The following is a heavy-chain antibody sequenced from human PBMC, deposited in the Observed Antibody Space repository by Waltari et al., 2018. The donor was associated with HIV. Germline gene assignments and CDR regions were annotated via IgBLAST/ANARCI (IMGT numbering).Heavy chain of an antibody. J-gene: IGHJ1*01. CDR2: IYNSGST. V-gene: IGHV4-31*03. D-gene: IGHD6-13*01. CDR1: GGSIGSGGYY. Sequence: HVQLQESGPGLVKPSQTLSLTCSVSGGSIGSGGYYWSWIRQQPGKCLEWIGYIYNSGSTYYNPSLRGRVAISVNTSKNQLSLKLTSVTAADTAVYYCARGSGHYASSWSAAEDREYFRYWGRGTLVTVSP. CDR3: ARGSGHYASSWSAAEDREYFRY.